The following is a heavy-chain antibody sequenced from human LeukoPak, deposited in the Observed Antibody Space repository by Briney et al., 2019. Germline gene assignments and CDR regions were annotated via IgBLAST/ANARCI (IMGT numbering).Heavy chain of an antibody. Sequence: SETLSLTCTVSGGSISSSDYYWGWIPQPPGKGLEWIASIYYSGSTYYSPSLKSGVTISVDTSKNQFSLKLRSVTATDTAVYYCARGLTRGYTYGGCFDPWGQGTLVTVSS. CDR3: ARGLTRGYTYGGCFDP. CDR1: GGSISSSDYY. D-gene: IGHD5-12*01. V-gene: IGHV4-39*01. J-gene: IGHJ5*02. CDR2: IYYSGST.